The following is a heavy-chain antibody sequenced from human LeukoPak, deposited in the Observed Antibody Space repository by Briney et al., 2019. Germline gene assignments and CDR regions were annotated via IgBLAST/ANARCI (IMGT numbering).Heavy chain of an antibody. J-gene: IGHJ4*02. CDR1: GYTLTNYY. Sequence: GASMKVSCKASGYTLTNYYIHWVRQAPGQGLEWMGIINPSDGSTTSAQKFQGRLTMTRDTSTSSVYMELSSLSSEDTAVYYCARDLDSGYNYGLVYWSQGTLVTVSS. CDR2: INPSDGST. V-gene: IGHV1-46*01. D-gene: IGHD5-12*01. CDR3: ARDLDSGYNYGLVY.